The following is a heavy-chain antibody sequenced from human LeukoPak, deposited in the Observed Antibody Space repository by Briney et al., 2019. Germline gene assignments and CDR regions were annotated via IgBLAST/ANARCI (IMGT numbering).Heavy chain of an antibody. Sequence: GGSLRLSCAASGFTFNSHSMSWVRQAPGKGLEWVSAISGSGAYTYYADSVKGRFTISRDSSKNTLFLQMNSLRAGDTAVYYCAKGITEESLFDSWGQGTLVTVSS. CDR2: ISGSGAYT. V-gene: IGHV3-23*01. J-gene: IGHJ4*02. D-gene: IGHD1-14*01. CDR3: AKGITEESLFDS. CDR1: GFTFNSHS.